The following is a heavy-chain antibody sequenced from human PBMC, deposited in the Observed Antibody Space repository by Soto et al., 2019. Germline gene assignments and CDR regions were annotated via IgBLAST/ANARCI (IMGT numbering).Heavy chain of an antibody. CDR3: ARVYPGSGWPYHYYGMDV. D-gene: IGHD6-19*01. CDR2: IKQDGSEK. J-gene: IGHJ6*02. V-gene: IGHV3-7*01. CDR1: GFTFTTYW. Sequence: EVQLVESGGGLVQPGGSLRLSCAASGFTFTTYWMSWVRQAPGKGLEWVANIKQDGSEKYYVDSVKGRFTISRDNAKNSLYLQMNSLRAEDTALYDCARVYPGSGWPYHYYGMDVWGQGTTVTVSS.